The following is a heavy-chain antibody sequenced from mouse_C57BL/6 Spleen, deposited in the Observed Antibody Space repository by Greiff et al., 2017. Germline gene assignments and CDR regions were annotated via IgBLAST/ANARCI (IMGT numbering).Heavy chain of an antibody. J-gene: IGHJ4*01. CDR2: IYPGDGDT. CDR3: ARWGYYGSSYVGDD. V-gene: IGHV1-80*01. CDR1: GYAFSSYW. D-gene: IGHD1-1*01. Sequence: QVQLQQSGAELVKPGASVKISCKASGYAFSSYWMNWVKQRPGKGLEWIGQIYPGDGDTNYNGKFKGKATLTADKSSSTAYMQLSSLTSEDSAVYFCARWGYYGSSYVGDDWGQGTSVTVSS.